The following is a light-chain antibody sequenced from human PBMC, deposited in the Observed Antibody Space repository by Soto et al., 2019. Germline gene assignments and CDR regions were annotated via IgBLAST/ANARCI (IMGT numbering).Light chain of an antibody. V-gene: IGKV3-15*01. CDR2: GAS. Sequence: EIVMTQSPATLSVSPGERATLSCRASQSVFSNLAWYQQKPGQAPRLLIYGASNRATGIPARLSGSGSGTEFTLTISSLQSEDFAVYYCQQYNNWPPLTFGQGTRLEIK. CDR3: QQYNNWPPLT. CDR1: QSVFSN. J-gene: IGKJ5*01.